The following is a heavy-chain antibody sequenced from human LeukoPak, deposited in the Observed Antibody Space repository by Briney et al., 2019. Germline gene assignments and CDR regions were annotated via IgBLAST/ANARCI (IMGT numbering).Heavy chain of an antibody. V-gene: IGHV4-34*01. D-gene: IGHD3-9*01. Sequence: SETLSLTCAVYGGSFSGYSWSWIRQPPGKGLEWIGEIRHSGSTNYNPSLKSRVTISVDTSKNQFSLKLSSVTAADTAVYYCARDYDVLTAYPPTQLFDPWGQGTLVTVSS. J-gene: IGHJ5*02. CDR3: ARDYDVLTAYPPTQLFDP. CDR1: GGSFSGYS. CDR2: IRHSGST.